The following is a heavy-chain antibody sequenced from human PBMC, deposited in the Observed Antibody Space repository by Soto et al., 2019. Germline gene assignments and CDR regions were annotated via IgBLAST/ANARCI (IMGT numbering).Heavy chain of an antibody. CDR2: ISSSSNTI. J-gene: IGHJ4*02. CDR1: GFTFSSYS. D-gene: IGHD2-21*01. Sequence: PGGSLRLSCAASGFTFSSYSMNWVRQAPGKGLEWLSYISSSSNTIFYADSVKGRFTISRDSANSSLYLQLNSLRDDDTAVYFCARGLGWRRGPLDFWGKGT. CDR3: ARGLGWRRGPLDF. V-gene: IGHV3-48*02.